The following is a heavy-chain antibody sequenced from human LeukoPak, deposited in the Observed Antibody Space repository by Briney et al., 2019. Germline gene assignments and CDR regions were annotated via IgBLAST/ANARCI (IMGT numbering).Heavy chain of an antibody. D-gene: IGHD6-13*01. J-gene: IGHJ6*03. CDR1: GFTFSSYS. CDR2: ISSTRTYI. V-gene: IGHV3-21*01. Sequence: PGGSLRLSCAASGFTFSSYSMNWVRQAPGKGREWVSCISSTRTYIYYADSVKGRFTISRDNAKNSLYLQMNSLRAEDTAVYYCARGRGSSYYYYYMDVWGKGTTVTVSS. CDR3: ARGRGSSYYYYYMDV.